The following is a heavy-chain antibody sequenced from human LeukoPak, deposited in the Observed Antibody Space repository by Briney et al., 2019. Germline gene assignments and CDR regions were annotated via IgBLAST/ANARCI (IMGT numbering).Heavy chain of an antibody. CDR2: IYTRGNT. Sequence: SETLSLTCTVSDGSLSSYYWSWIRQPAGKGLEGIGRIYTRGNTNYNPPLKSRVTMSVDTSKNQFSLKLSSVTAAETAVYYCARVSSGTLRDAFDIWGQGTMVTVSS. CDR1: DGSLSSYY. CDR3: ARVSSGTLRDAFDI. J-gene: IGHJ3*02. V-gene: IGHV4-4*07. D-gene: IGHD1-26*01.